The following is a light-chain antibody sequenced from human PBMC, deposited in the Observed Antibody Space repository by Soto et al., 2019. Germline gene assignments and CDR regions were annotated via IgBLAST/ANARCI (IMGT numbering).Light chain of an antibody. CDR3: QQSYSTPHP. J-gene: IGKJ5*01. Sequence: DIQMTQSPSSLSASVGDRVTITCRASQSISSYLNWYQQKPGKAPKLLIYAASSLQSGVPSRFSGSGSGTDFTLTTSSLQPEDFATYYCQQSYSTPHPFGQGTRLEIK. CDR1: QSISSY. V-gene: IGKV1-39*01. CDR2: AAS.